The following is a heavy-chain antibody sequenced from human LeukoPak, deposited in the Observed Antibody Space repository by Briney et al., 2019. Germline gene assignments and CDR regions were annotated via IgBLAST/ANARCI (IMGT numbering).Heavy chain of an antibody. CDR2: INHSGST. D-gene: IGHD4-11*01. CDR1: GGSFSGYY. J-gene: IGHJ4*02. V-gene: IGHV4-34*01. Sequence: SETLSLTCAVYGGSFSGYYWSWIRQPPGKGQEWIGEINHSGSTNYNPSLKSRVTISVDTSKNQFSLKLSSVTAADTAVYYCASFLLSNYEHNYFDYWGQGTLVTVSS. CDR3: ASFLLSNYEHNYFDY.